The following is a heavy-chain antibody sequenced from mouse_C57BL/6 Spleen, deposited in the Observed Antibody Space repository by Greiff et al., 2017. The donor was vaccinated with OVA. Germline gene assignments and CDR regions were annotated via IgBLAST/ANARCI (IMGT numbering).Heavy chain of an antibody. CDR2: IDPSDSYT. D-gene: IGHD2-1*01. Sequence: QVQLQQPGAELVRPGTSVKLSCKASGYTFTSYWMHWVKQRPGQGLEWIGVIDPSDSYTNYNQKFKGKATLTVDTSSSTAYMQLSSLTSEDSAVYYCARSNGNYSYYLDYWGQGTTLTVSS. V-gene: IGHV1-59*01. CDR1: GYTFTSYW. J-gene: IGHJ2*01. CDR3: ARSNGNYSYYLDY.